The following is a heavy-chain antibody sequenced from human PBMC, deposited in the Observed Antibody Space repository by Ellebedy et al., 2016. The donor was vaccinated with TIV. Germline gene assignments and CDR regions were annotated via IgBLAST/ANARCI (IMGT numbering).Heavy chain of an antibody. CDR1: GFTFSSYA. J-gene: IGHJ5*02. Sequence: GESLKISCAASGFTFSSYAMSWVRQAPGKGLEWVSHFSDSTYYADSVKGRFTISRDNSMNTLYLRMHSLRAEDSAIYYCARDGVTGNSRWDWLDPWGQGTLVTVSS. CDR3: ARDGVTGNSRWDWLDP. D-gene: IGHD6-13*01. CDR2: FSDST. V-gene: IGHV3-23*01.